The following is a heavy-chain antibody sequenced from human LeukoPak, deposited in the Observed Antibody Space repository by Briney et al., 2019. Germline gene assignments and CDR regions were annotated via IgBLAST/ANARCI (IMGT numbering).Heavy chain of an antibody. Sequence: SQTLSLTCTVSGGSISSGSYYWSWIRQPAGKGLEWIGRIYTSGSTNYNPSLKSRVTISVDTSKNQFSLKLSSVTAADTAVYYCARWASGWGAYFDYWGQGTLVTVSS. CDR3: ARWASGWGAYFDY. CDR2: IYTSGST. CDR1: GGSISSGSYY. J-gene: IGHJ4*02. D-gene: IGHD6-19*01. V-gene: IGHV4-61*02.